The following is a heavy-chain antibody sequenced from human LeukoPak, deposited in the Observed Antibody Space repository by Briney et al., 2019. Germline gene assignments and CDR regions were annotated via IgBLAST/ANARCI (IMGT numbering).Heavy chain of an antibody. J-gene: IGHJ6*03. CDR1: GFTFSSYG. D-gene: IGHD3-10*01. CDR2: IWYDGSNK. V-gene: IGHV3-33*06. CDR3: AKSPLLCGSGSCRFYYYYYYMDV. Sequence: GGSLRLSCAASGFTFSSYGMHWVRQAPGKGLEWVAVIWYDGSNKYYADSVKGRFTISRDNSKNTLYLQMNSLRAEDTAVYYCAKSPLLCGSGSCRFYYYYYYMDVWGKGTTVTVSS.